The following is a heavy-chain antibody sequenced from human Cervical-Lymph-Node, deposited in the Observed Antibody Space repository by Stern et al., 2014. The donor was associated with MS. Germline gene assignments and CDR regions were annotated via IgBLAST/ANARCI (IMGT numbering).Heavy chain of an antibody. Sequence: VQLVESGGGLVQPGGSLRLSCAASGFTFSSYAMSWVRQAPGKGLEWVSAISSNGGSAYYADSVQGRFTISRDNSKNTLYLQMNSLKAEDTAVYYCAKDLVVVVVAPASDYWGQGTLVTVSS. J-gene: IGHJ4*02. CDR3: AKDLVVVVVAPASDY. CDR1: GFTFSSYA. V-gene: IGHV3-23*04. CDR2: ISSNGGSA. D-gene: IGHD2-15*01.